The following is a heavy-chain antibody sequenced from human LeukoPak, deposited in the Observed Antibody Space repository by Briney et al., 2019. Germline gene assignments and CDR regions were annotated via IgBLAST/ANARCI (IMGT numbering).Heavy chain of an antibody. J-gene: IGHJ4*02. V-gene: IGHV3-30*18. CDR2: ISYVGSNK. D-gene: IGHD3-10*01. CDR3: AKDSEVWFGAYYFDY. CDR1: GFTFSSYG. Sequence: GRSLRLSCAASGFTFSSYGMHWVRQAPGKGLEWVAVISYVGSNKYYADSVKGRFTISRDNSKNTLYLQMNSLRAEDTAVYYCAKDSEVWFGAYYFDYWGQGTLVTVSS.